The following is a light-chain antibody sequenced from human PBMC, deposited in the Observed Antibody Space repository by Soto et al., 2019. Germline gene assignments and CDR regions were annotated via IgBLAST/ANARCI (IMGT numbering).Light chain of an antibody. J-gene: IGKJ1*01. Sequence: LVLTQSQATLSLSPWARATLSFRASQTVRNNYLAWYQQKPGQAPRLLIYGASNRATGIPDRFSGSGSGTDFTLTISRLEPEDFAVYYCQQYGSSGTFGQGTKVDIK. CDR3: QQYGSSGT. CDR2: GAS. V-gene: IGKV3-20*01. CDR1: QTVRNNY.